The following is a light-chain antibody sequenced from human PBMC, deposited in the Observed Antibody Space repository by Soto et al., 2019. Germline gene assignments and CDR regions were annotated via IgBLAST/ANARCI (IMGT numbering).Light chain of an antibody. CDR2: EVS. CDR1: SIDVGGYSY. J-gene: IGLJ1*01. V-gene: IGLV2-14*01. Sequence: QSVLTQPASVSGSPGQSITISCTGTSIDVGGYSYVSWYQQHPGKSPKLMIYEVSNRPSGVSNRFSGSKSGNTASLTISGLQAEDEADYYCGSYTSSSTQVFGTGTKVTVL. CDR3: GSYTSSSTQV.